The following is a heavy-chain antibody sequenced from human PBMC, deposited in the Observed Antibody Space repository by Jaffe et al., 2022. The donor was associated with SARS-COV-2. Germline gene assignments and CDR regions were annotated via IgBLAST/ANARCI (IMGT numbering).Heavy chain of an antibody. CDR2: IIPILGIA. D-gene: IGHD2-21*02. Sequence: QVQLVQSGAEVKKPGSSVKVSCKASGGTFSSYTISWVRQAPGQGLEWMGRIIPILGIANYAQKFQGRVTITADKSTSTAYMELSSLRSEDTAVYYCARDHCGGDCSSGGYGMDVWGQGTTVTVSS. J-gene: IGHJ6*02. V-gene: IGHV1-69*08. CDR3: ARDHCGGDCSSGGYGMDV. CDR1: GGTFSSYT.